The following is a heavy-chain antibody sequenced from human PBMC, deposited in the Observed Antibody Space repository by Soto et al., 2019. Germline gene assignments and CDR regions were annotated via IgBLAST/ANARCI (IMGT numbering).Heavy chain of an antibody. V-gene: IGHV1-69*02. J-gene: IGHJ6*03. CDR3: ARGSYSSSWYGRGSYYYYMDV. D-gene: IGHD6-13*01. CDR1: GGTFSSYT. CDR2: IIPILGIA. Sequence: SVKVSCKASGGTFSSYTISWVRQAPGQGLEWMGRIIPILGIANYAQKFQGRVTITADKSTSTAYMELSSLRSEDTAVYYCARGSYSSSWYGRGSYYYYMDVWGKGTTVTVSS.